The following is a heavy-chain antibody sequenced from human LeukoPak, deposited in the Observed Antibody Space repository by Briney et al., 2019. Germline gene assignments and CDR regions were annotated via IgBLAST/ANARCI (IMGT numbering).Heavy chain of an antibody. V-gene: IGHV3-53*01. J-gene: IGHJ4*02. CDR3: ARDSIAAAGTDY. CDR1: GFTVSSHY. Sequence: GGSLRLSCAASGFTVSSHYMNWVRQAPGKGLQWVSVLYSDGTTYYADSVKGRFTISRDNSKNTLYLQMNSLRAEDTAVYYCARDSIAAAGTDYWGQGTLVTVSS. CDR2: LYSDGTT. D-gene: IGHD6-13*01.